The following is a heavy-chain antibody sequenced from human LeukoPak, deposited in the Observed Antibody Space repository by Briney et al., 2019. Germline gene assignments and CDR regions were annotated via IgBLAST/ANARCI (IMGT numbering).Heavy chain of an antibody. D-gene: IGHD4/OR15-4a*01. CDR2: IHYSGSI. J-gene: IGHJ4*02. Sequence: NPSETLSLTCTVSGGSMNSYYWNWIRRPPGKGLEWIGYIHYSGSINYNPSLKSRVTMSVDTSKSQFSLKLSSVTAADTAVYYCARGCSPDYWGQGTTVTVSS. CDR3: ARGCSPDY. V-gene: IGHV4-59*01. CDR1: GGSMNSYY.